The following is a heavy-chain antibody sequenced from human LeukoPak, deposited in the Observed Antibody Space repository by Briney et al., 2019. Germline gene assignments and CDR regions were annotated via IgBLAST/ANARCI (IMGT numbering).Heavy chain of an antibody. CDR3: ARDSGTGFKDDAFDM. D-gene: IGHD1-1*01. Sequence: PSETLSLTCTVSGGSISSYYWSWIRQPAGKGLEWIGRIYTSGSTNYNPSLKSRVTMSVDTSKNQFSLKLSSVTAADTAVYYCARDSGTGFKDDAFDMWGQGTMVTVSS. CDR1: GGSISSYY. J-gene: IGHJ3*02. V-gene: IGHV4-4*07. CDR2: IYTSGST.